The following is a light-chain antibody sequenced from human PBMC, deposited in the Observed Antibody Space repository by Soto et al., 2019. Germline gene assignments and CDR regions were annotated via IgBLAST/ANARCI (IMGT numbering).Light chain of an antibody. Sequence: EIVLTQSPGTLSLSPGERATLSCRASQSVSSSYLAWYQQKPGQAPRLLIYGASSRATGIPARFSGSASGTDFTLTINRLEPEDFAVYYCQQYGSSGTFGQGTKVDIK. CDR1: QSVSSSY. J-gene: IGKJ1*01. CDR2: GAS. CDR3: QQYGSSGT. V-gene: IGKV3-20*01.